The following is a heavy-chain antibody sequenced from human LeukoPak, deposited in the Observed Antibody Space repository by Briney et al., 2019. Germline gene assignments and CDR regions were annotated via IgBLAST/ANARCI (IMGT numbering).Heavy chain of an antibody. CDR3: AKDLEPSGFGDSLDY. CDR2: ISGSGGST. Sequence: GGSLRLSCPASGFTFSSYAMSWVRQAPGKGLEWVSAISGSGGSTYYADSVKGRFTISRDNSKNTLYLQMNSLRAEDTAVYYCAKDLEPSGFGDSLDYWGQGTLVTVSS. J-gene: IGHJ4*02. CDR1: GFTFSSYA. D-gene: IGHD4-17*01. V-gene: IGHV3-23*01.